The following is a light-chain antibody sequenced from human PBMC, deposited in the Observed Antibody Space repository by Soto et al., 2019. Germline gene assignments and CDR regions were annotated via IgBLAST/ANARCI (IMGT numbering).Light chain of an antibody. CDR1: QSVSSN. V-gene: IGKV3-15*01. J-gene: IGKJ2*01. CDR3: QQYNNYRRT. Sequence: EIVMTQSPATLSVSPGERATLSCRASQSVSSNLAWYQQKPGQAPRLLIYGASTRATGIPARISGSGSGTELTITISSLQSEDYAVYYCQQYNNYRRTFGQGTKLEIK. CDR2: GAS.